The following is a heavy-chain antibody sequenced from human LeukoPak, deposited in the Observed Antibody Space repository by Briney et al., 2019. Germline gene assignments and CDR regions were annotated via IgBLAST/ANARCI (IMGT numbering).Heavy chain of an antibody. J-gene: IGHJ6*03. CDR1: GYTFTGYY. D-gene: IGHD3-3*01. CDR3: ARGSGNYDFWSGRDYYYYMDV. V-gene: IGHV1-2*02. CDR2: INPNSGGT. Sequence: ASVKVSCKASGYTFTGYYMHWVRQAPGQGLEWMGWINPNSGGTNYAQKFQGRVTMTRDTSFSTAYMELSRLRSDDTAVYYCARGSGNYDFWSGRDYYYYMDVWGKGTTVTVSS.